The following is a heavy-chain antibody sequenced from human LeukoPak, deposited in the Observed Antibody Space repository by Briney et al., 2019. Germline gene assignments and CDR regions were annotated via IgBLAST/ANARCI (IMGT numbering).Heavy chain of an antibody. CDR1: GGSFSGYY. Sequence: SETLSLTCAVYGGSFSGYYWSWIRQPPGKGLEWIGEINHSGSINYNPSLKSRVTISVDTSKNQFSLKLSSVTAADTAVYYCASYYYDSSGYPGDYWGQGTLVTVSS. CDR2: INHSGSI. J-gene: IGHJ4*02. D-gene: IGHD3-22*01. CDR3: ASYYYDSSGYPGDY. V-gene: IGHV4-34*01.